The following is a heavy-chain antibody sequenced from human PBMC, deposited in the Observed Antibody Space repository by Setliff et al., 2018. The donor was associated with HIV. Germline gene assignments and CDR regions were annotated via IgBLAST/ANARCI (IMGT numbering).Heavy chain of an antibody. V-gene: IGHV1-46*02. CDR1: GGTFNSYA. Sequence: EASVKVSCKASGGTFNSYAINWVRQAPGQGLEWLGLIDPNGGATNNAQKLKGRLTVTTDKSTVPLYMELSNLRSDDTAVYYCAREGGGATDQDFDIWGQGTMVTVSS. CDR2: IDPNGGAT. D-gene: IGHD2-2*01. CDR3: AREGGGATDQDFDI. J-gene: IGHJ3*02.